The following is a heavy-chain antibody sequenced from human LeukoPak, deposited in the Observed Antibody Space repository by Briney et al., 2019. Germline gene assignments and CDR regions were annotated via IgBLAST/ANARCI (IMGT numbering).Heavy chain of an antibody. J-gene: IGHJ4*02. CDR1: GSTFSSYG. Sequence: GGSLRLSCAASGSTFSSYGMHWVRQAPGKGLEWVAFIRYDGSNKYYADSVKGRFTISRDNSKNTLYLQMNSLRAEDTAVYYCAKTEVGATTVGNYWGQGTLVTVSS. CDR2: IRYDGSNK. D-gene: IGHD1-26*01. CDR3: AKTEVGATTVGNY. V-gene: IGHV3-30*02.